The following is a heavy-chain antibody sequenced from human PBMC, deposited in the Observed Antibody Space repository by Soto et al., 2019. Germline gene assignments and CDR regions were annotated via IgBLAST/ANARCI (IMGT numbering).Heavy chain of an antibody. CDR1: GYTFTVYY. Sequence: ASVKVSCKASGYTFTVYYMHWVRQAPGQGLEWMGWINPKSGGTMYPQKFQGRVTMTWDTSISTAYMALTRLRSDDTAVYYCARDLAKGGGSAGFDYWGQGTLVTIYS. J-gene: IGHJ4*02. CDR3: ARDLAKGGGSAGFDY. V-gene: IGHV1-2*02. D-gene: IGHD1-26*01. CDR2: INPKSGGT.